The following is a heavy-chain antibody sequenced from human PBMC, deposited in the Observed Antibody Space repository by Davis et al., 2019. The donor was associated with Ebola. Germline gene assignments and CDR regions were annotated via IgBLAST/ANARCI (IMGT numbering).Heavy chain of an antibody. CDR2: ISWNSGSI. D-gene: IGHD6-13*01. J-gene: IGHJ4*03. CDR3: AKDMGAAAGIYDY. V-gene: IGHV3-9*01. Sequence: SLKISCAASGFTFSSYKMNWVSQAPGKGLEWVSGISWNSGSIGYADSVKGRFTISRDNAKNSLYLQMNSLRAEDTALYYCAKDMGAAAGIYDYWGQGTTVTVSS. CDR1: GFTFSSYK.